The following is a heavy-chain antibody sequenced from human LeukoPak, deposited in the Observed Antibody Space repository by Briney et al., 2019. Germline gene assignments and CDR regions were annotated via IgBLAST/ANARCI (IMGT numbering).Heavy chain of an antibody. V-gene: IGHV4-31*03. CDR1: GGSISSGGYY. J-gene: IGHJ4*02. CDR3: ARGGYYDSSGDYFDY. Sequence: SQTLSLTCTVSGGSISSGGYYWSWIRQHPGKGLEWIGYIYYSGSTYYNPSLKSRVTISVDTSKNQFSLRLSSVTAADTAVYYCARGGYYDSSGDYFDYWGQGTLVTVSS. CDR2: IYYSGST. D-gene: IGHD3-22*01.